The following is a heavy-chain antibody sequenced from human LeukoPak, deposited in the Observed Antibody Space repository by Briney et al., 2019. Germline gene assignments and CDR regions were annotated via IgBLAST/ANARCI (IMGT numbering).Heavy chain of an antibody. J-gene: IGHJ4*02. CDR2: IYTSGST. CDR1: GGSISSGSYY. V-gene: IGHV4-61*02. CDR3: ARGDSGYDRSFDY. D-gene: IGHD5-12*01. Sequence: SETLSLTCTVSGGSISSGSYYWSWIRQPAGKGLEWIGRIYTSGSTNYNPSLKSRVTISVDTSKNQFSLKLSPVTAADTAVYYCARGDSGYDRSFDYWGQGTLVTVSS.